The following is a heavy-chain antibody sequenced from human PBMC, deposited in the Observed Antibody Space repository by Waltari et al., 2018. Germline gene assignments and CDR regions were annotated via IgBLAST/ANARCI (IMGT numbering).Heavy chain of an antibody. J-gene: IGHJ4*02. V-gene: IGHV3-21*01. D-gene: IGHD1-26*01. CDR2: ISSGSTNK. CDR3: ARDKVGPGDY. CDR1: GFTSSTLT. Sequence: EVQLVESGGGLVKPGGSLRLSCAASGFTSSTLTMTWARQAPGKGLEWDSAISSGSTNKYYADSVKGRFTISRDNAKKSLYLQMNSLRAEDTAVYYCARDKVGPGDYWGQGTLVTVSS.